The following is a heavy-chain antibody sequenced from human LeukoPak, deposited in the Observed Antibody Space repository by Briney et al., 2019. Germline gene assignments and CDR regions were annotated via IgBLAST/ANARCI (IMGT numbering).Heavy chain of an antibody. CDR2: ITSSGGRS. Sequence: GGSLRLSCAASGFTFSNYWMHWVRQAPGKGLEWVSTITSSGGRSYYADSVKGRFTISRDNSKNTLFLQMNSLRAEDTAVYYCASYLTSIPSGMDVWGQGTTVTVSS. CDR3: ASYLTSIPSGMDV. J-gene: IGHJ6*02. D-gene: IGHD2/OR15-2a*01. CDR1: GFTFSNYW. V-gene: IGHV3-74*01.